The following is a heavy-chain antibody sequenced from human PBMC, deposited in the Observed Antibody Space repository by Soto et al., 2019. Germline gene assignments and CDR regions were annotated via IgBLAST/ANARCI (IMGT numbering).Heavy chain of an antibody. Sequence: ASVKVSCKASGYTFTSYGISWVRQAPGQGLEWMGWISAYNGNTNYAQKLQGRVTMTTDTSTSTAYMELRSLRSDDTAVYYCARWHYDSRCYSSWFDPWGQGTLVTVSS. D-gene: IGHD3-22*01. CDR2: ISAYNGNT. CDR3: ARWHYDSRCYSSWFDP. J-gene: IGHJ5*02. CDR1: GYTFTSYG. V-gene: IGHV1-18*01.